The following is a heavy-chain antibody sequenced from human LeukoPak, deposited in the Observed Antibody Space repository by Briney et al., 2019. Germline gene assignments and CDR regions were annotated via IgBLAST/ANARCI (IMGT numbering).Heavy chain of an antibody. CDR1: GFTVSSNY. J-gene: IGHJ4*02. CDR3: AISSNWPGFFDY. D-gene: IGHD6-13*01. Sequence: GGSLRLSCAAAGFTVSSNYMSWVRQAPGKGLEWVSVIYSAGSTYYADSVKGRFTISRDNSKNTLYLQMNSLRAEDTAVYYCAISSNWPGFFDYWGQGTLVTVSS. CDR2: IYSAGST. V-gene: IGHV3-66*01.